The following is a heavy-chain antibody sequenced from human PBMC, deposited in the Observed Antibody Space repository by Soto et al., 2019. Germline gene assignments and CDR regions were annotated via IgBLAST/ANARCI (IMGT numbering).Heavy chain of an antibody. D-gene: IGHD6-6*01. CDR1: GGSISSSSYY. V-gene: IGHV4-39*01. CDR2: IYYSGST. J-gene: IGHJ4*02. Sequence: SETLSLTCTVSGGSISSSSYYWGWIRQPPGKGLEWIGSIYYSGSTYYNPSLKSRVTISVDTSKNQFSLKLSSVTAADTAVYYCARPLESYSSSSVDYWGQGTLVTVSS. CDR3: ARPLESYSSSSVDY.